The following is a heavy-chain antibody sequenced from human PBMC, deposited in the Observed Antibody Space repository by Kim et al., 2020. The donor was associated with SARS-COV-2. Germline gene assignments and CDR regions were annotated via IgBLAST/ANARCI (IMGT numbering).Heavy chain of an antibody. CDR3: ARGRPTGYFDY. CDR2: I. Sequence: IYYADSVKGRFTIPRDNAKSSLYLQMTSLSAEDTAVYYCARGRPTGYFDYWGQGTLVTVSS. J-gene: IGHJ4*02. D-gene: IGHD3-9*01. V-gene: IGHV3-48*03.